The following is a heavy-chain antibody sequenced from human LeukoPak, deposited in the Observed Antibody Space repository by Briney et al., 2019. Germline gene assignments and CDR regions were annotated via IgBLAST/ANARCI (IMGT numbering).Heavy chain of an antibody. CDR3: ARGRGIAVVFDY. Sequence: EASVKVSCQASGYTFTSYGINWVRQAPGQGLEWMGWISAYNGNTNYAQKLQGRVTMTTDTSTSTAYMELRSLRSEDTAVYYCARGRGIAVVFDYWGQGTLVTVSS. CDR1: GYTFTSYG. CDR2: ISAYNGNT. V-gene: IGHV1-18*01. D-gene: IGHD6-19*01. J-gene: IGHJ4*02.